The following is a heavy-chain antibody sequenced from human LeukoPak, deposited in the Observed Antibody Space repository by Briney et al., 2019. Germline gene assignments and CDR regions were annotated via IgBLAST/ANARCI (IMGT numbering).Heavy chain of an antibody. D-gene: IGHD3-10*01. CDR3: ARRVGLLWFGELLQDYYYGMDV. J-gene: IGHJ6*02. V-gene: IGHV3-23*01. CDR2: ISGSGGST. Sequence: GGSLRLSCAASGFTVSSNYMSWVRQAPGKGLEWVSAISGSGGSTYYADSVKGRFTISRDNSKNTLYLQMNSLRAEDTAVYYCARRVGLLWFGELLQDYYYGMDVWGQGTTVTVSS. CDR1: GFTVSSNY.